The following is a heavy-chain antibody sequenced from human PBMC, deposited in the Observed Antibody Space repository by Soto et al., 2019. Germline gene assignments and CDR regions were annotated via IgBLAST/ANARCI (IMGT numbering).Heavy chain of an antibody. D-gene: IGHD1-26*01. Sequence: GGSLRLSCAASGFTFDDYAMHWVRQAPGKGLEWVSGISWNSGSIGYADSVKGRSTISRDNAKNSLYLQMNSLRAEDTALYYCAKKSGSYLRGAFDIWGQGTMVTVSS. CDR2: ISWNSGSI. CDR3: AKKSGSYLRGAFDI. CDR1: GFTFDDYA. V-gene: IGHV3-9*01. J-gene: IGHJ3*02.